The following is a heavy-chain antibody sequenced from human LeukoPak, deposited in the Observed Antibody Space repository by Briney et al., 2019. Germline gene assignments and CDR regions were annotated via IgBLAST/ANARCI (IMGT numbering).Heavy chain of an antibody. J-gene: IGHJ6*04. CDR1: GFTVSSNY. Sequence: PGGSLRLSCAASGFTVSSNYMSWVRQAPGKGLEWVSVIYSGGSTYYADSVKGRFTISRDNSKNTLYLQMNSLRAEDTAVYYCARDPYDTLTGWYYGMDVWGKGTTVTVSS. CDR3: ARDPYDTLTGWYYGMDV. V-gene: IGHV3-53*01. CDR2: IYSGGST. D-gene: IGHD3-9*01.